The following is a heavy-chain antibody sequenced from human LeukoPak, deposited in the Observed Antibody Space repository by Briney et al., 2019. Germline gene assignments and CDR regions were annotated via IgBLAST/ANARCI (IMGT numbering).Heavy chain of an antibody. Sequence: ASVKVSCKASGYTFTGYYMHWVRQAPGQGLEWMGRINPNSGGTNYAQKFQGRVTMTRDTSISTAYMELSRLRSDDTAVYYCARPSHIGGELDYWGQGTLVTVSS. CDR1: GYTFTGYY. CDR3: ARPSHIGGELDY. CDR2: INPNSGGT. J-gene: IGHJ4*02. V-gene: IGHV1-2*06. D-gene: IGHD2-21*01.